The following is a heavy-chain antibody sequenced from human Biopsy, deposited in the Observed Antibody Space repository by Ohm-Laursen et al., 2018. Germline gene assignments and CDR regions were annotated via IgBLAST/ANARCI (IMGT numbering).Heavy chain of an antibody. V-gene: IGHV3-33*01. CDR3: ARDRYYGSESYYSHYNMDV. D-gene: IGHD3-10*01. CDR1: GFTFSSYG. J-gene: IGHJ6*02. CDR2: IWYDGSNK. Sequence: SLRLSCSAFGFTFSSYGIHWVRQAPGKGLEWVAVIWYDGSNKYSADSVKGRFSISRDNSKNTVYLQMNSLRAADTAVYYCARDRYYGSESYYSHYNMDVWGQGTTVSVSS.